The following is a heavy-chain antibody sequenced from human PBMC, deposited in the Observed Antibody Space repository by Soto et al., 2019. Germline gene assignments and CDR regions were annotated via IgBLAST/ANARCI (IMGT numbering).Heavy chain of an antibody. CDR3: ARVRYYDFWSGPRDWFDP. J-gene: IGHJ5*02. Sequence: ASVKVSCKASGYTFTSYAMHWVRQAPGQRLEWMGWTNAGNGNTKYSQKFQGRVTITRDTSASTAYMELSSLRSEDTAVYYCARVRYYDFWSGPRDWFDPWGQGTLVTVSS. CDR1: GYTFTSYA. CDR2: TNAGNGNT. D-gene: IGHD3-3*01. V-gene: IGHV1-3*01.